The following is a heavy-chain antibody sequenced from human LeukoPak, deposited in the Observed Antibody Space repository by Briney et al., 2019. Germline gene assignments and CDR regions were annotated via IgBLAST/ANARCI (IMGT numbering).Heavy chain of an antibody. CDR2: INPNSGGT. D-gene: IGHD6-13*01. Sequence: ASVKVSCKASGYTFTDYYMQWVRQAPGQGLEWMGWINPNSGGTNYAQKFQGRVTMTRGTSINTAYMELSRLRSDDTAVYYCARDKAAGLGIFDYWGQGTLVTVSS. J-gene: IGHJ4*02. CDR1: GYTFTDYY. V-gene: IGHV1-2*02. CDR3: ARDKAAGLGIFDY.